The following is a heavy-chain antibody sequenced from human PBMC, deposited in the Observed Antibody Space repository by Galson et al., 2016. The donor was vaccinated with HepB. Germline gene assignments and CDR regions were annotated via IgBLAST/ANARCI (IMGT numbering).Heavy chain of an antibody. D-gene: IGHD3-22*01. V-gene: IGHV3-7*03. CDR2: INQDGSES. CDR1: GFTFNKSW. CDR3: ARKKYYYDTGPLGWFDP. Sequence: SLRLSCAASGFTFNKSWMTWVRQAPGKRPEWVATINQDGSESTYVDSVKGRFIISRDNAKNSLSLQMNSLRPEDTAVYYCARKKYYYDTGPLGWFDPWGQGTLVTVSS. J-gene: IGHJ5*02.